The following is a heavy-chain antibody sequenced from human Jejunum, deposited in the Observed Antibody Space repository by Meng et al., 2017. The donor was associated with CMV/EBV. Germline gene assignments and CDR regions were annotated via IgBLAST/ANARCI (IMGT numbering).Heavy chain of an antibody. Sequence: CAVSGFPVGTAFVAWVRQAPGKGLEWVSIIYNVGGTYYADSVRARFTISRDTSKNTVFLHMNNLRVDDTAVYYCARADLHTHMDVWGQGTTVTVSS. V-gene: IGHV3-53*01. CDR3: ARADLHTHMDV. J-gene: IGHJ6*02. CDR2: IYNVGGT. CDR1: GFPVGTAF.